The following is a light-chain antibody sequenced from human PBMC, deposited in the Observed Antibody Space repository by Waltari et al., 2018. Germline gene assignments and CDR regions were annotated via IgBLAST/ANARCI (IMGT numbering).Light chain of an antibody. V-gene: IGLV1-40*01. CDR2: GNN. CDR3: QSYDSGLSGSV. J-gene: IGLJ2*01. CDR1: SSNIGAGYD. Sequence: QSGLTQPPSVSGAPGQRVTISCTGSSSNIGAGYDVHWYQKLPGTAPKLLIYGNNKRPSGAPDRFSGSKSGTTASLAITGLQAEDEADYYCQSYDSGLSGSVFGGGTKLTVL.